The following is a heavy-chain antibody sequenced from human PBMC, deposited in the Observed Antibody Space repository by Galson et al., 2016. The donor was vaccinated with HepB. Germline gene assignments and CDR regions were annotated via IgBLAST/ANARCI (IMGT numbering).Heavy chain of an antibody. J-gene: IGHJ3*02. CDR3: ARGGVENIDI. CDR2: XXSDXXXT. Sequence: SLRLSCAASGFNFRAXXMHXXXQAXXXGLXXVSXXXSDXXXTXXXDFXXGRFTISRDNAKNTLXLQMKNLRVEDTAXYYCARGGVENIDIWGQGTMVTVSS. V-gene: IGHV3-74*01. D-gene: IGHD1/OR15-1a*01. CDR1: GFNFRAXX.